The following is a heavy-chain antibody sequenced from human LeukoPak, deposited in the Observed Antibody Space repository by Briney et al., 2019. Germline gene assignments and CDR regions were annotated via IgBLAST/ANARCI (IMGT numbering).Heavy chain of an antibody. J-gene: IGHJ4*02. V-gene: IGHV5-51*01. CDR3: ARHQRVAVPAAITH. Sequence: GESLKISCKGSGYSFTSYWIGWVRQMPGKGLEWMGIIYPGDSDTRYSPSFQGQVTISADKSIGTAYLQWSSLKASDTAKYYCARHQRVAVPAAITHWGQGTLVTVSS. CDR1: GYSFTSYW. D-gene: IGHD2-2*02. CDR2: IYPGDSDT.